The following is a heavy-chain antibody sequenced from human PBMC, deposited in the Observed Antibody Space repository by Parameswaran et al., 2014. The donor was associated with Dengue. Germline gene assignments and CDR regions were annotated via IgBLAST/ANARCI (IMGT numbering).Heavy chain of an antibody. CDR2: IYPGDSDT. Sequence: VRQMPGKGLEWMGIIYPGDSDTRYSPSFQGQVTISADKSISTAYLQWSSLKASDTAMYYCALAGRPYYYYGMDVWGPRGPRSPSPQ. D-gene: IGHD6-25*01. J-gene: IGHJ6*01. CDR3: ALAGRPYYYYGMDV. V-gene: IGHV5-51*01.